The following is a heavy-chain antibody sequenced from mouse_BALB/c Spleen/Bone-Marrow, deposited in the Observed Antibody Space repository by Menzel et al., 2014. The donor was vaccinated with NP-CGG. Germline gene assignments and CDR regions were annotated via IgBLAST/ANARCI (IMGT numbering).Heavy chain of an antibody. CDR2: IDPANGNT. J-gene: IGHJ1*01. V-gene: IGHV14-3*02. CDR3: ARWGKLGRGYFDV. D-gene: IGHD4-1*01. Sequence: EVNVVDSGAELVKPGASVKLSCTASGFNIKDTYMHWVKPRPEQGLEWIGRIDPANGNTKYDPKFQGKATITADTSSNTAYLQLSSLTSEDTAVYYCARWGKLGRGYFDVWGAGTTVTVSS. CDR1: GFNIKDTY.